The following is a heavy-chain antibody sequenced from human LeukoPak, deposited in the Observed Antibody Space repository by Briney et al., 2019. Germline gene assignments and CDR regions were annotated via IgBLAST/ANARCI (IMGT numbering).Heavy chain of an antibody. CDR1: GGIYRITS. D-gene: IGHD4-23*01. J-gene: IGHJ1*01. Sequence: SVKVSCKISGGIYRITSITWVRQAPGQGLEWMGGIIPMSDTADYAQNFQGRVTITEDESTSTAYMELSSLIPDDTALYYCATYGGNTAEYFQHWGQGTLVTVSS. CDR2: IIPMSDTA. CDR3: ATYGGNTAEYFQH. V-gene: IGHV1-69*13.